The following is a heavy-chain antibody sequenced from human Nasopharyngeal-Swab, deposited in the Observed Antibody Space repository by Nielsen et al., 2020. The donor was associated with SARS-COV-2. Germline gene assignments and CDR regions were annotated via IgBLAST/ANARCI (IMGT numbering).Heavy chain of an antibody. CDR1: GGTFSSYA. Sequence: SVKVSCKASGGTFSSYAISWVRQAPGQGLEWMGGIIPIFGTAIYAQKFQGRVTITADESTSTAYMELSSLRSEDTAVYYCARGSIAAAQNNNWFDPWGQGTLVTVSS. CDR2: IIPIFGTA. V-gene: IGHV1-69*13. J-gene: IGHJ5*02. D-gene: IGHD6-13*01. CDR3: ARGSIAAAQNNNWFDP.